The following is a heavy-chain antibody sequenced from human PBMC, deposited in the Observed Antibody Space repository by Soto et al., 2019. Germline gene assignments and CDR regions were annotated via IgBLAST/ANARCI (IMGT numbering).Heavy chain of an antibody. CDR3: ARDRNSEWFDP. J-gene: IGHJ5*02. Sequence: GASVKVSCKASGYTFTSYDINWVRQATGQGLEWMGWMNPNSGNTNYAQKLQGRVTMTTDTSTSTAYMELRSLRSDDTAVYYCARDRNSEWFDPWGQGTLVTVSS. V-gene: IGHV1-18*01. D-gene: IGHD1-7*01. CDR1: GYTFTSYD. CDR2: MNPNSGNT.